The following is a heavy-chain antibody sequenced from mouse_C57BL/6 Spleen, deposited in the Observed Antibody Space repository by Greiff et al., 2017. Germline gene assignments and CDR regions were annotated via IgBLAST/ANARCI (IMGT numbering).Heavy chain of an antibody. J-gene: IGHJ2*01. D-gene: IGHD2-1*01. CDR3: ARKGGEYGNHEGYYFCY. Sequence: QVQLKQSGAELMKPGASVKLSCKATGYTFTGYWIEWVKQRPGHGLAWIGEILPGSGGTNYNEKFQGKATFTADTSSNTAYLQLSSLTTDASAIYYCARKGGEYGNHEGYYFCYWGQGTTLTVSS. CDR1: GYTFTGYW. CDR2: ILPGSGGT. V-gene: IGHV1-9*01.